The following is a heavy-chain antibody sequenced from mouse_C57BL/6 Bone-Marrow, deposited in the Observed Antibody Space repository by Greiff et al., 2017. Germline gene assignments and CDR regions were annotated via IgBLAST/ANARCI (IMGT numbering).Heavy chain of an antibody. CDR3: TYYYGPFAY. CDR2: IDPENGDT. J-gene: IGHJ3*01. D-gene: IGHD1-1*01. V-gene: IGHV14-4*01. CDR1: GFNIKDDY. Sequence: VQLKESGAELVRPGASVKLSCTASGFNIKDDYMHWVKQRPEQGLEWIGWIDPENGDTEYASKFQGKATITADTSSNTAYLQLSSLTSEDTAVYYCTYYYGPFAYWGQGTLVTVSA.